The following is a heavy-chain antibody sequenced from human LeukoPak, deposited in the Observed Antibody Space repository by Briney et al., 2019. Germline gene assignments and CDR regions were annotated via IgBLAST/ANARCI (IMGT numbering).Heavy chain of an antibody. CDR1: GFTFTSSA. J-gene: IGHJ3*02. CDR2: IVVGSGNT. V-gene: IGHV1-58*02. D-gene: IGHD2-21*01. Sequence: GASVKVSCKASGFTFTSSAMQWVRQARGQRLEWIGWIVVGSGNTNYAQKFQERVTITRDMSTSTAYMELSSLRSEDTAVYYCAADPGLHSLSEISAFDIWGQGTMVTVSS. CDR3: AADPGLHSLSEISAFDI.